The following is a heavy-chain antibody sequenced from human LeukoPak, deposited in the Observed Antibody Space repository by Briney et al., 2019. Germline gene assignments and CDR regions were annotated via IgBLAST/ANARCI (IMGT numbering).Heavy chain of an antibody. CDR3: AKGRCGDSSCWYFDS. D-gene: IGHD6-13*01. V-gene: IGHV3-23*01. J-gene: IGHJ4*02. CDR1: GFGFKFSA. CDR2: IAAVGIRGPGISGGNT. Sequence: GGSLGLSFEAPGFGFKFSAMTGSRKAPGRGLEGLALIAAVGIRGPGISGGNTYYADSVKGRFTISRDDSQNTVYLQMNGLRAEDTAIYFCAKGRCGDSSCWYFDSWAKGTRVTVSS.